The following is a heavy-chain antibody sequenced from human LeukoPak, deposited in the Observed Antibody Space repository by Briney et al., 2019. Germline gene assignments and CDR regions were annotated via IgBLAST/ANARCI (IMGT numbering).Heavy chain of an antibody. D-gene: IGHD3-10*01. Sequence: PSETLSLTCAVYGGSFSGYYWSWIRQPPGKGLEWIGEINHSGSTNYNPSLKSRVTISVDTSKNQCSLKLSSVTAADTAVYYCARGTEYYYGSGSYSPFDHWGQGTMVTVSS. CDR2: INHSGST. CDR3: ARGTEYYYGSGSYSPFDH. J-gene: IGHJ4*02. CDR1: GGSFSGYY. V-gene: IGHV4-34*01.